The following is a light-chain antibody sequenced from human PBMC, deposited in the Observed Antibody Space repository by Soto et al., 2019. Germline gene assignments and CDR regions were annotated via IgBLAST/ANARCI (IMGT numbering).Light chain of an antibody. CDR1: QSLGSTS. CDR3: QEYDISPQR. Sequence: IMLSLSPRTLSLSPGERATLSCRASQSLGSTSLAWSQQKPGQAPRPTVSGASTRAAEIPGRFCGGGSGNDFTLTICCLEPEDPAVYYCQEYDISPQRFGEG. V-gene: IGKV3-20*01. CDR2: GAS. J-gene: IGKJ1*01.